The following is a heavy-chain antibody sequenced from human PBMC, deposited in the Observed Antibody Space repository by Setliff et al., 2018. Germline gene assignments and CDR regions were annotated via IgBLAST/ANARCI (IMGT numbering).Heavy chain of an antibody. J-gene: IGHJ5*02. CDR2: IYTSGST. Sequence: SETLSLTCTVSGGSIGSYYWSWIRQPPGKGLEWIGYIYTSGSTNYNPSLKSRVTISVDTSKNQFSLKLSSVTAADTAVYYCARVLVLGYNWFDPWGQGTLVTVSS. D-gene: IGHD3-10*01. V-gene: IGHV4-4*08. CDR3: ARVLVLGYNWFDP. CDR1: GGSIGSYY.